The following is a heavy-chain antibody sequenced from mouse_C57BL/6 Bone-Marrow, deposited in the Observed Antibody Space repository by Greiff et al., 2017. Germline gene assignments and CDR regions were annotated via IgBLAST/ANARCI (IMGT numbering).Heavy chain of an antibody. Sequence: EVQLQQSGPELVKPGASVKMSCKASGYTFTDYNMHWVKQSHGKSLAWIGYINPNNGGTSYNQKFKGKATLTVNKSSSTAYMELRSLTSEDSAVYYCARPYYYGSSSAWFAYWGQGTLVTVSA. V-gene: IGHV1-22*01. CDR1: GYTFTDYN. J-gene: IGHJ3*01. CDR2: INPNNGGT. CDR3: ARPYYYGSSSAWFAY. D-gene: IGHD1-1*01.